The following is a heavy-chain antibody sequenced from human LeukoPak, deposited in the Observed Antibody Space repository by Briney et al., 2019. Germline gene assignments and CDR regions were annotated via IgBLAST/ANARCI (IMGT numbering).Heavy chain of an antibody. CDR3: ARGAGEGAMVLALDY. V-gene: IGHV3-48*03. D-gene: IGHD4/OR15-4a*01. Sequence: PGGSLRLSCAASGFTFSSYEMNWVRQAPGKGLEWVSYISSSGSTIYYADSVKGRFTISRDNAKNSLYLQMNSLRAEDTAVYSCARGAGEGAMVLALDYWGQGTLVTVSS. CDR2: ISSSGSTI. CDR1: GFTFSSYE. J-gene: IGHJ4*02.